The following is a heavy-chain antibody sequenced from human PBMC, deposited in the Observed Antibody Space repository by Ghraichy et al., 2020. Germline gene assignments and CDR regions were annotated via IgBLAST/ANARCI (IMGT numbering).Heavy chain of an antibody. CDR3: ARELVGATSSGALDI. J-gene: IGHJ3*02. V-gene: IGHV1-18*01. D-gene: IGHD1-26*01. CDR1: GYTFTSYG. CDR2: INAYNGNT. Sequence: ASVKVSCKASGYTFTSYGISWVRQAPGQGLEWMGWINAYNGNTNYAQKLQGRVTMTTDTSTSTAYMELRSLRSDDTAVYYCARELVGATSSGALDIWGQGTMVTVSS.